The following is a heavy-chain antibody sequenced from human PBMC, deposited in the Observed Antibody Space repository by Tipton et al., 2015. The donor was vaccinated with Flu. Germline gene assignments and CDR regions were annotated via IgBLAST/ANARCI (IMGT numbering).Heavy chain of an antibody. D-gene: IGHD2-15*01. CDR3: ASPGVVAAKGFDYFDH. J-gene: IGHJ4*02. V-gene: IGHV3-30*03. CDR1: DFTLNFYG. Sequence: SLRLSCAASDFTLNFYGMHWVRQAPGKGLEWVASIAYDGNNQEYADSVKGRFTFSRDTSQSTWFLQMNSLRTDDTAFYYCASPGVVAAKGFDYFDHWGRGTLVPVSS. CDR2: IAYDGNNQ.